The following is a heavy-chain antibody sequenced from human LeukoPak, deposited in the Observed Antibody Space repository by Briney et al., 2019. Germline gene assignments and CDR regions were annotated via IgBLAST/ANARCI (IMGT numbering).Heavy chain of an antibody. J-gene: IGHJ6*03. CDR1: GFTFSSYS. V-gene: IGHV3-15*01. CDR3: TFDQETIHPVYYYYYMDV. CDR2: IKSKTDGGTT. D-gene: IGHD3-9*01. Sequence: PGGSLRLSCAASGFTFSSYSMNWVRQAPGKGLEWVGRIKSKTDGGTTDYAAPVKGRFTISRDDSKNTLYLQMNSLKTEDTAVYYCTFDQETIHPVYYYYYMDVWGKGTTVTVSS.